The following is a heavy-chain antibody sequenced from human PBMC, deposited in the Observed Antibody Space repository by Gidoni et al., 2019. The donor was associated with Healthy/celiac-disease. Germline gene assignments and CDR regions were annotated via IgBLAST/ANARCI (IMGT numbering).Heavy chain of an antibody. CDR3: ARLAYCGGDCYLFDY. CDR1: VGSISSYY. Sequence: QVQLQASGPGLVKPSETLSLTCTVSVGSISSYYWSWIRQPPGKGLEWIGYIYYSGSTNYNPSLKSRVTIAVDTSKNQCALKLSSVTAADTAVYYCARLAYCGGDCYLFDYWGQGTLVTVSS. D-gene: IGHD2-21*01. J-gene: IGHJ4*02. V-gene: IGHV4-59*08. CDR2: IYYSGST.